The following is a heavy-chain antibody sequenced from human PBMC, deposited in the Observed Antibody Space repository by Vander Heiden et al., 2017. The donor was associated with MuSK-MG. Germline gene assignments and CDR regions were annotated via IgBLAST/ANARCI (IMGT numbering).Heavy chain of an antibody. J-gene: IGHJ4*02. CDR3: ARGGVGYSYGTFDY. CDR2: MTPSFGTA. Sequence: QEQLVQSGAEVKKPGSSVKVSCKASGGTFSSYAISWVRRAPGQGLEWMAWMTPSFGTANYAQRFQGRVTITADESTSTAYMKLRSLRFEDTAVYYCARGGVGYSYGTFDYWGQGTLVTVSS. D-gene: IGHD5-18*01. V-gene: IGHV1-69*01. CDR1: GGTFSSYA.